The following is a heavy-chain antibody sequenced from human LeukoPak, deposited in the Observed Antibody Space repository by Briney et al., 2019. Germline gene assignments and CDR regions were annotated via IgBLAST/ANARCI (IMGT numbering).Heavy chain of an antibody. Sequence: PSETLSLTCTVSGGSISSNGYYWAWFRQPPGKGLEWIGSIYYSGSPTYNPSLKGRGTISVATSKNQCSLKLNSGTAADTAVYYCARRSVVGARTYYFDYWGQGTLVTVSS. CDR3: ARRSVVGARTYYFDY. J-gene: IGHJ4*02. CDR1: GGSISSNGYY. CDR2: IYYSGSP. V-gene: IGHV4-39*07. D-gene: IGHD2-15*01.